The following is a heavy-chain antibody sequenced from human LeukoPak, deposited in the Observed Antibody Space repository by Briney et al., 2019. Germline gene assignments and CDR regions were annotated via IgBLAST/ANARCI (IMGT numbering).Heavy chain of an antibody. Sequence: GGSLRLSCAASGFTFSNAWMSWVRQAPGKGLEWVAVISYDGSNKYYADSVKGRFTISRDNSKNTLYLQMNSLRAEDTAVYYCARDPSAFSWLRFDNWFDPWGQGTLVTVSS. CDR1: GFTFSNAW. CDR3: ARDPSAFSWLRFDNWFDP. V-gene: IGHV3-30-3*01. J-gene: IGHJ5*02. CDR2: ISYDGSNK. D-gene: IGHD6-13*01.